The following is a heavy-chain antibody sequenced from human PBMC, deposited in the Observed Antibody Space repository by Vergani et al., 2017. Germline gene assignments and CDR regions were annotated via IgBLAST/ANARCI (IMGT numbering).Heavy chain of an antibody. CDR1: GGTFSSYA. CDR2: IIPIFGTA. D-gene: IGHD3-3*01. CDR3: ARAITIFGVVINYYYYMDG. V-gene: IGHV1-69*01. J-gene: IGHJ6*03. Sequence: QVQLVQSGAEVKKPGSSVKVSCTASGGTFSSYAISWVRQAPGQGLEWVGGIIPIFGTANYAQKFQGRVTITADESKSTAYMELSSLRSEDTAVDYCARAITIFGVVINYYYYMDGWGKGTTVTVSS.